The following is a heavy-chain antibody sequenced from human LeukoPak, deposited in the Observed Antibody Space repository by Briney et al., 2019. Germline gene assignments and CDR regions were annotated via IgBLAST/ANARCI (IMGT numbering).Heavy chain of an antibody. CDR3: AKVVYSGYGPADY. J-gene: IGHJ4*02. V-gene: IGHV3-23*01. CDR2: ISGSGGDT. D-gene: IGHD5-12*01. CDR1: GFSISNFA. Sequence: PGGSLRLSCAASGFSISNFAMSWVRQAPGKGLQWVSAISGSGGDTYYADSVKGRFTMSRDNSKNTLYLQMNSLRAEDTAVYYCAKVVYSGYGPADYWGQGTLVTVSS.